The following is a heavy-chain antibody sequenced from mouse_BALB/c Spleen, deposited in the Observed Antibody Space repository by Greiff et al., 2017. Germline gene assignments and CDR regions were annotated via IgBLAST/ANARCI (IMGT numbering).Heavy chain of an antibody. CDR1: GFNIKDYY. Sequence: EVQLQQSGAELVRSGASVKLSCTASGFNIKDYYMHWVKQRPEQGLEWIGWIDPENGDTEYAPKFQGKATMTADTSSNTAYLQLSSLTSEDTAVYYCNANWDVDYWGHGTTLTVSS. J-gene: IGHJ2*01. CDR2: IDPENGDT. D-gene: IGHD4-1*01. V-gene: IGHV14-4*02. CDR3: NANWDVDY.